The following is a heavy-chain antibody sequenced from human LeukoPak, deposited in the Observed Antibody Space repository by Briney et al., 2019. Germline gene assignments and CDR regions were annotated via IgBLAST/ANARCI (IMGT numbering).Heavy chain of an antibody. J-gene: IGHJ4*02. CDR1: GYTFTSYG. V-gene: IGHV1-18*01. CDR3: ARGLYSSGWYDY. Sequence: GASVKVSCKASGYTFTSYGISWVRQAPGQGLEWMGWISAYNGNTNYAQEFQGRVTMTRDTSISTAYMELSRLRSDDTAVYYCARGLYSSGWYDYWGQGTLVTVSS. D-gene: IGHD6-19*01. CDR2: ISAYNGNT.